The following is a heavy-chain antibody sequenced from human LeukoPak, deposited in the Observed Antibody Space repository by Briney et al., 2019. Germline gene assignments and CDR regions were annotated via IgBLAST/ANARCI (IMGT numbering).Heavy chain of an antibody. CDR1: GFTFSSYN. J-gene: IGHJ3*01. V-gene: IGHV3-48*04. D-gene: IGHD3-10*01. Sequence: GGSLRLSCAASGFTFSSYNMNWVRQAPGKGPEWVSYISSSSNTIYYADSVKGRFTISRDNAKNSLYLQMNSLRAEDTAVYYCAKRSMVRGVQFDAFDLWGQGTIVTVSS. CDR2: ISSSSNTI. CDR3: AKRSMVRGVQFDAFDL.